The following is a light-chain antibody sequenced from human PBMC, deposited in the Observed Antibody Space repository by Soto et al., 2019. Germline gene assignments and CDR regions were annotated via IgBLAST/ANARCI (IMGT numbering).Light chain of an antibody. J-gene: IGKJ5*01. V-gene: IGKV3-15*01. Sequence: EIVMTQSPATLSVSPGERATLSCRASQSVSDNLAWYQQKPGQAPRLFIYGASARATGIPARFSGSGSGTECTLTISSLQSEDFAVYYCQQYNNLTITFGQGTRLEIK. CDR2: GAS. CDR3: QQYNNLTIT. CDR1: QSVSDN.